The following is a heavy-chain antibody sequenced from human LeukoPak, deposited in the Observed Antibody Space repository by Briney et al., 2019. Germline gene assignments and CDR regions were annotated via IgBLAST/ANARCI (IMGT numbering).Heavy chain of an antibody. CDR3: AKDHLRVELRFLEWLPNGYYFDY. Sequence: GGSLRLSCAASGFTFSSYAMSWVRQAPGKGLEWVSAISGSGGSTYYADSVKGRFTISRDNSKNTLYLQMNSLRAEDTTVYYCAKDHLRVELRFLEWLPNGYYFDYWGQGTLVTVSS. V-gene: IGHV3-23*01. CDR2: ISGSGGST. J-gene: IGHJ4*02. D-gene: IGHD3-3*01. CDR1: GFTFSSYA.